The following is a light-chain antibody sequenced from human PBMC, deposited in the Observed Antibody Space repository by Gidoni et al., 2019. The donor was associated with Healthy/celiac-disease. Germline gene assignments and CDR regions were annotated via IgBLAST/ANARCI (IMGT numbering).Light chain of an antibody. V-gene: IGKV3-20*01. J-gene: IGKJ1*01. CDR2: GAS. CDR1: QSVSSSY. Sequence: EIVLTPSPGTLSWSAGERATLSCRASQSVSSSYLAWYQQKPGQAHRLLIYGASSRATGIPDRFSGSGSGTDFTLTISRLEPEDFAVYYCQQYGSPWTFGQGTKVEIK. CDR3: QQYGSPWT.